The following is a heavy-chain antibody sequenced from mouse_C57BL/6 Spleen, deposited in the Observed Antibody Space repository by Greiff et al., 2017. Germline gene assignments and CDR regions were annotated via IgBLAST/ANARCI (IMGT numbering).Heavy chain of an antibody. CDR3: TRGDGNYRYFDV. CDR2: IYPGNSDT. Sequence: EVQLQQSGTVLARPGASVKMSCKTSGYTFTSYWMHWVKQRPGQGLEWIGAIYPGNSDTSYNQKFKGKAKLTAVTSASTAYMELSSLTNEDSAVFYCTRGDGNYRYFDVWGTGTTVTVSS. V-gene: IGHV1-5*01. CDR1: GYTFTSYW. D-gene: IGHD2-1*01. J-gene: IGHJ1*03.